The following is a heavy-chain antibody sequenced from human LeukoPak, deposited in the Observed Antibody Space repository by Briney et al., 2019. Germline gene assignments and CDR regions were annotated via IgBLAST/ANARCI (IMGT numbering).Heavy chain of an antibody. Sequence: GESLKISCKASGYNFTTYWIAWVRQMPGKGLEWMGIIYPGDSDTRYSPSFQGQVTISADKSISTAYLQWSSLKASDTAMYYCARHRILEAAFDIWGQGTMVTVSS. J-gene: IGHJ3*02. CDR1: GYNFTTYW. CDR2: IYPGDSDT. CDR3: ARHRILEAAFDI. D-gene: IGHD2/OR15-2a*01. V-gene: IGHV5-51*01.